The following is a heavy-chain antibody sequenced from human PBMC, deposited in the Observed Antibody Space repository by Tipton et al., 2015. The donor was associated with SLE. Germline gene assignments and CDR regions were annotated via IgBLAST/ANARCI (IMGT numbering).Heavy chain of an antibody. D-gene: IGHD5-24*01. CDR2: INHSGST. J-gene: IGHJ5*02. V-gene: IGHV4-34*01. Sequence: LRLSCAVYGGSFSGYYWSWIRQPPGKGLEWIGEINHSGSTNYNPSLKSRVTISVDTSKNQFSLKLSSVTAADTAVYYCARGQGRDGYNWGWFDPWGQGTLVTVSS. CDR3: ARGQGRDGYNWGWFDP. CDR1: GGSFSGYY.